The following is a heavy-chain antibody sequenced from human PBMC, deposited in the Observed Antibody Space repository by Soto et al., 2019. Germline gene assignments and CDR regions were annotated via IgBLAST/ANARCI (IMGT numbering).Heavy chain of an antibody. V-gene: IGHV3-33*05. J-gene: IGHJ4*02. CDR1: GFNFRNFG. D-gene: IGHD1-26*01. CDR2: ISFDASRK. CDR3: VSDFVGPGLDY. Sequence: PGGSLRLSCATSGFNFRNFGMHWVRQAPGKGLEWVTFISFDASRKYYPDSLKGRFTVSRDNSNNTLFLQMNSLNVEDTAIYFCVSDFVGPGLDYWGQGTLVTVSS.